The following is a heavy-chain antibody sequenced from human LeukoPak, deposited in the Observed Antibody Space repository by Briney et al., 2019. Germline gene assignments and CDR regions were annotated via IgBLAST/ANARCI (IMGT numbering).Heavy chain of an antibody. D-gene: IGHD6-19*01. CDR2: ISGSGGST. Sequence: GGSLRLSCAASGFTFSSYAMSWVRQDPGKGLEWVSAISGSGGSTYYADSVKGRFTISRDNSKNTLYLQMNSLRAEDTAVYYCAKLIAVAGTGYYWGQGTLVTVSS. V-gene: IGHV3-23*01. CDR1: GFTFSSYA. CDR3: AKLIAVAGTGYY. J-gene: IGHJ4*02.